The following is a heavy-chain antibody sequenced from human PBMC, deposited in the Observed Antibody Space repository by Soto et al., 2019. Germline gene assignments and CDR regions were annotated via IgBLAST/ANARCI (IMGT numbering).Heavy chain of an antibody. CDR2: LSRGGGST. D-gene: IGHD1-1*01. CDR3: AKDGQFRTDGFDL. CDR1: GFTFSSHG. J-gene: IGHJ3*01. V-gene: IGHV3-23*04. Sequence: EAQLVESGGELVQPGGSLRLSCAASGFTFSSHGMSWVRQAPGKGLEWIAGLSRGGGSTYYADSVKGRFTISRDNSKNTLNLIMNSLRVEDTALYYCAKDGQFRTDGFDLWGQGAMGTVSS.